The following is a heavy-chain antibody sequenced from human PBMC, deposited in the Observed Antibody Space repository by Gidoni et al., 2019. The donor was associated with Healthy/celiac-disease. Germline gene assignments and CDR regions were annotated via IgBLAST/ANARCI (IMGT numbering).Heavy chain of an antibody. D-gene: IGHD3-3*01. CDR1: GGSISSGSYY. CDR3: ARDNHYDSPGYGMDV. CDR2: IYTSGST. Sequence: QVQLQESGPGLVKPSQTLSLTCTVSGGSISSGSYYWSWIRQPAGKGLEWIGRIYTSGSTNYNPSLKSRVTISVDTSKNQFSLKLSSVTAADTAVYYCARDNHYDSPGYGMDVWGQGTTVTVSS. J-gene: IGHJ6*02. V-gene: IGHV4-61*02.